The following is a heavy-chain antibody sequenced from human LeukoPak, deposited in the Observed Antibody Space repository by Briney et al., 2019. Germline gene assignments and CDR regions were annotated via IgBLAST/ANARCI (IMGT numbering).Heavy chain of an antibody. CDR1: GYTFTSSY. CDR2: INPSGGST. V-gene: IGHV1-46*01. D-gene: IGHD3-16*01. Sequence: ASVKVSCKASGYTFTSSYMHWVRQAPGQWLEWMGIINPSGGSTSYAQKFQGRVTMTRDTSTSTVYMELSSLRSEDTAVDYCARDGRLRLGEFGDYWGQGTLVTVSS. J-gene: IGHJ4*02. CDR3: ARDGRLRLGEFGDY.